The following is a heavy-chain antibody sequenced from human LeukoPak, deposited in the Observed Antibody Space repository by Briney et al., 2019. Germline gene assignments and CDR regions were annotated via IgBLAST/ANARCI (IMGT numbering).Heavy chain of an antibody. CDR1: GFTFSSYW. Sequence: GGSLRLSCAASGFTFSSYWMSWVRQAPGKGLEWVANIKQDGSEKYYVDSVKGRFTISRDNAKNSPYLQMNSLRAEDTAVYYCARDSSSWNNWFDPWGQGTLVTVSS. J-gene: IGHJ5*02. CDR2: IKQDGSEK. V-gene: IGHV3-7*01. D-gene: IGHD6-13*01. CDR3: ARDSSSWNNWFDP.